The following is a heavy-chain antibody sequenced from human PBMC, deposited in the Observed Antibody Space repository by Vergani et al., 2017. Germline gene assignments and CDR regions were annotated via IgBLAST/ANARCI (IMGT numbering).Heavy chain of an antibody. CDR3: ARVNTDTNGHLYYYYYMDV. CDR2: IDHTGRP. Sequence: QVQLQQWGGGLLKPSETLSLTCVVNGGSFTSYDWTWIRQSPGEGLEWVGDIDHTGRPDYNPSLKSRVTMSVDKSRNQFSLTLNSVTAIDTAIYFCARVNTDTNGHLYYYYYMDVWGQGTAVTVS. D-gene: IGHD2-8*01. J-gene: IGHJ6*03. CDR1: GGSFTSYD. V-gene: IGHV4-34*01.